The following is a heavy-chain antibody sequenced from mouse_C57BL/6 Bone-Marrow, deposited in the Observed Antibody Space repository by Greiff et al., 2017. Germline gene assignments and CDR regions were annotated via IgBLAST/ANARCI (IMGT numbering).Heavy chain of an antibody. Sequence: EVKLMESGPGMVKPSQSLSLTCTVTGYSITSGYDWHWIRHFPGNKLEWMGYISYSGSTNYNPSLKSRISITHDPSKNHFFLKLNSVTTEDTATYYCARKGDRYYFDYWGQGTTLTVSS. V-gene: IGHV3-1*01. CDR1: GYSITSGYD. CDR2: ISYSGST. CDR3: ARKGDRYYFDY. J-gene: IGHJ2*01. D-gene: IGHD3-3*01.